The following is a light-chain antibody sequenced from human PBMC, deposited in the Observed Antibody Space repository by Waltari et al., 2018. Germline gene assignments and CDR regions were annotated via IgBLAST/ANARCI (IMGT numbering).Light chain of an antibody. CDR3: SSYASSSTLVV. Sequence: QSALTQPASVSGSPGHSITISCTGTISDVGGYDYASWYQQHPDKAPKLMIYDVTNRPSGVSNRFSGSKSGNTASLTISGLQAEDEADYYCSSYASSSTLVVFGGGTKLTVL. V-gene: IGLV2-14*03. CDR1: ISDVGGYDY. CDR2: DVT. J-gene: IGLJ2*01.